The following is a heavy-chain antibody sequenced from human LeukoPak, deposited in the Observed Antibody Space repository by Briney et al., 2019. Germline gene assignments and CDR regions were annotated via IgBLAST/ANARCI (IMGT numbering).Heavy chain of an antibody. CDR2: ISYDGSNK. D-gene: IGHD4-17*01. CDR1: GFTFSSYA. J-gene: IGHJ4*02. Sequence: GSLRLSCAASGFTFSSYAMHWVRQAPGKGLEWVAVISYDGSNKYYADSVKGRFTISRDNSKNTLYLQMNSLRAEDTAVYYCARSGSVTILDYWGQGTLVTVSS. V-gene: IGHV3-30-3*01. CDR3: ARSGSVTILDY.